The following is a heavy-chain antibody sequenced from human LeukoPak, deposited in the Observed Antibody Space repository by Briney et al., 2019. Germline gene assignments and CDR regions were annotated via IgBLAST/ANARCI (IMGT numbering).Heavy chain of an antibody. J-gene: IGHJ4*02. CDR2: IYYSGST. V-gene: IGHV4-59*08. Sequence: SETLSLTCTVSGGSINSDYWSWVRQPPGKGLEWIGYIYYSGSTNYNPSLKSRVTISVDTSKNQFSLKLSSVTAADTAVYYCARRMGEYCSSTSCSYYFDYWGQGTLVTVSS. D-gene: IGHD2-2*01. CDR1: GGSINSDY. CDR3: ARRMGEYCSSTSCSYYFDY.